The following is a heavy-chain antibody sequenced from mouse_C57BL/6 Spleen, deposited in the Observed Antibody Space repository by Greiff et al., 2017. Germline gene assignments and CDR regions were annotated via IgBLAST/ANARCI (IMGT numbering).Heavy chain of an antibody. CDR3: ARTYSRAMDY. Sequence: EVQLQQSGPGLVKPGASVKISCKASGYTFTDYYMNWVKQSQGKSLEWIGDINPNNGGTSYNQKFKGKATLTVDKSSSTAYMELRSLTSEDSAVYYCARTYSRAMDYWGQGTSVTVSS. V-gene: IGHV1-26*01. J-gene: IGHJ4*01. D-gene: IGHD2-10*01. CDR2: INPNNGGT. CDR1: GYTFTDYY.